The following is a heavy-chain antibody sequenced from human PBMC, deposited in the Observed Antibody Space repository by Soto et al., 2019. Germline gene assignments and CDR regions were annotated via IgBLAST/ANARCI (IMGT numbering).Heavy chain of an antibody. D-gene: IGHD3-3*01. CDR1: GFTFLSYW. CDR3: ARDHPDDYYFWSGYSSFDY. V-gene: IGHV3-7*01. J-gene: IGHJ4*02. CDR2: IKQDGSEK. Sequence: EVQLVESGGGLVQPGGSLRLSCAASGFTFLSYWMSWVRQAPGKGLEWVANIKQDGSEKYYVDSVKGRFTISRDNAKNSLYLQMNSLRAEDTAVYYCARDHPDDYYFWSGYSSFDYWCQGTLVTVSS.